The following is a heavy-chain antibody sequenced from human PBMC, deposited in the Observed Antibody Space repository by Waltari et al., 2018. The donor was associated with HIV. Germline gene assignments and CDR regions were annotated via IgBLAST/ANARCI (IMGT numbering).Heavy chain of an antibody. CDR3: ARDLMTTVTISDY. J-gene: IGHJ4*02. CDR2: ISTYNGNT. CDR1: GYRFTSYD. Sequence: QVHLVQSGPEVKKPGASVKVSCKASGYRFTSYDISWVRQAPAQGLEWMGWISTYNGNTNFAQRLQGRVTMTTDTSTSTAYMELRSLRSDDTAVYFCARDLMTTVTISDYWGQGTLVTVSS. V-gene: IGHV1-18*01. D-gene: IGHD4-17*01.